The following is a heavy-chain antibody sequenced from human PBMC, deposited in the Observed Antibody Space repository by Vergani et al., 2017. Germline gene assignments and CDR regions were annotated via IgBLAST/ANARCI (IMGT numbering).Heavy chain of an antibody. CDR3: ARASSRSGYCFDY. Sequence: VQLVESGGGLVKPGGSLRLSCAASGFTFSSYSMNWVRQAPGKGLEWVSSISSSSSYIYYADSVKGRFTISRDNAKNSLYLQMNSLRAEDTAVYYCARASSRSGYCFDYWGQGTLVTVSS. V-gene: IGHV3-21*01. CDR1: GFTFSSYS. J-gene: IGHJ4*02. D-gene: IGHD3-22*01. CDR2: ISSSSSYI.